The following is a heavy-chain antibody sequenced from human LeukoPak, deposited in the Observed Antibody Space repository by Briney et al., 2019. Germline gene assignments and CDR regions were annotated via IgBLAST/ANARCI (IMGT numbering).Heavy chain of an antibody. V-gene: IGHV4-4*07. J-gene: IGHJ4*02. CDR2: IYTSGST. CDR3: ARGVVATILGY. D-gene: IGHD5-12*01. Sequence: PSETLSLTCTVSGGSISSYYWNWIRQPAGKGLEWLGRIYTSGSTNYNPSLKSRVTMSVDTSKNQFSLKLSSVTAADTAVYYCARGVVATILGYWGQGTLVTVSS. CDR1: GGSISSYY.